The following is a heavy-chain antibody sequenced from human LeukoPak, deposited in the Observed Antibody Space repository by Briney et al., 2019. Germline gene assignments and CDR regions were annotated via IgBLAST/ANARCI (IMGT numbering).Heavy chain of an antibody. CDR1: GFTFSNYA. J-gene: IGHJ6*02. CDR2: ISYDGSNK. CDR3: ARVPHGMDV. V-gene: IGHV3-30*04. Sequence: GGSLRPSCAASGFTFSNYAMHWVRQAPGKGLEWVAVISYDGSNKYYADSVKGRFTISRDISKNTLDLQMNSLRAEDTAVYYCARVPHGMDVWGQGTTVTVSS.